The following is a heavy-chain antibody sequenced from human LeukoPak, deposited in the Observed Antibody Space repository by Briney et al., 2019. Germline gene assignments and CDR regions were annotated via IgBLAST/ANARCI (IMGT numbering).Heavy chain of an antibody. CDR2: IYHSGST. V-gene: IGHV4-38-2*02. D-gene: IGHD6-13*01. CDR3: ARGYSSSWYYNWFDP. Sequence: SETLSLTCTVSGGSISSYYWNWIRQPPGKGLEWIGSIYHSGSTYYNPSLKSRVTISVDTSKNQFSLKLSSVTAADTAVYHCARGYSSSWYYNWFDPWGQGTLVTVSS. CDR1: GGSISSYY. J-gene: IGHJ5*02.